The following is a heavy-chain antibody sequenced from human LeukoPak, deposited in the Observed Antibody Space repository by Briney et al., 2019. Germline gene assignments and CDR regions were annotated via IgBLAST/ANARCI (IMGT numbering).Heavy chain of an antibody. V-gene: IGHV3-21*01. D-gene: IGHD1-26*01. Sequence: PGRSLRISCAASGFTFSSYSMNWVRQAPGKGLEWVSSISSSSSYIYYADSVKGRFTISRDNAKNSLYLQMNSLRAEDTAVYYCARGGGVSVGRPENWFDPWGQGTLVTVSS. CDR3: ARGGGVSVGRPENWFDP. CDR2: ISSSSSYI. CDR1: GFTFSSYS. J-gene: IGHJ5*02.